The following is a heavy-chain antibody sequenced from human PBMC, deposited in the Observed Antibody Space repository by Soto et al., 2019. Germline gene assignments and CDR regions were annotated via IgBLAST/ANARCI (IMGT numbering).Heavy chain of an antibody. Sequence: PSETLSLTCTVSGDSVSSGSYYWSWIRQPPGKGLEWIGYIYYSGSTNYNPSLKSRVTISVDTSKNQFSLKLSSVTAADTAVYYCARDGGYYDFWSGYYGSWFDYWGQGTLVTVSS. D-gene: IGHD3-3*01. V-gene: IGHV4-61*01. CDR2: IYYSGST. CDR1: GDSVSSGSYY. J-gene: IGHJ5*01. CDR3: ARDGGYYDFWSGYYGSWFDY.